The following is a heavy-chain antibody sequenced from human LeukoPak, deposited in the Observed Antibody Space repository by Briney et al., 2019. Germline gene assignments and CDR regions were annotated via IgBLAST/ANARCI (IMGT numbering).Heavy chain of an antibody. V-gene: IGHV1-2*02. J-gene: IGHJ3*02. CDR2: INPNSGGT. CDR3: ARDDIGGYSQKYHAFDI. D-gene: IGHD3-22*01. CDR1: GYTFTGYY. Sequence: EASVKVSCKASGYTFTGYYMHWVRQAPGQGLEWMGWINPNSGGTNYAQKFQGRVTMTRDTSISTAYMELSRLRSDDTAVYFCARDDIGGYSQKYHAFDIWGQGTMVTVSS.